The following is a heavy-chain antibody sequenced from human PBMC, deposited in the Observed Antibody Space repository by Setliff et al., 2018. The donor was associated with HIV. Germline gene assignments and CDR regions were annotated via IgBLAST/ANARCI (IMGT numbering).Heavy chain of an antibody. J-gene: IGHJ6*02. D-gene: IGHD3-3*01. V-gene: IGHV1-2*02. Sequence: ASVKVSCKTSGYIFIRYYIFWVRQAPGQGLEWMENINPHTGVTKYAEKFQGRVTMTRDTSINTIYMELSRLRSDDTAVYYCARDLRDGFEEWFSTLDDGMDVWGQGTTVTVSS. CDR3: ARDLRDGFEEWFSTLDDGMDV. CDR1: GYIFIRYY. CDR2: INPHTGVT.